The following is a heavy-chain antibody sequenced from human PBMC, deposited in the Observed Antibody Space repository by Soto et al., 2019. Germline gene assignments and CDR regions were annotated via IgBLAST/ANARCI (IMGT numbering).Heavy chain of an antibody. J-gene: IGHJ4*02. CDR2: IYYSGNT. Sequence: QVQLQESGPGLVKPSQTLSLTCTVSGGSISSGDYYWSWIRKPPGKGLEWIGYIYYSGNTYYNPSLKSRVTISADTSKNQFSLKLSSVTAADTAVYYCARAHSGYDPLDYWGQGALVTVSS. CDR3: ARAHSGYDPLDY. V-gene: IGHV4-30-4*01. CDR1: GGSISSGDYY. D-gene: IGHD5-12*01.